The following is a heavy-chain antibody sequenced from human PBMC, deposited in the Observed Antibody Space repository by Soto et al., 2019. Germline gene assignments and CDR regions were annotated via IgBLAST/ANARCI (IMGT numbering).Heavy chain of an antibody. CDR3: AREACVPTYYDFWSGPAPSGGMDV. Sequence: ASVKVSCKASGYTFTSYDINWVRQATGQGLEWMGWMNPNSGNTGYAQKFQGRVTMTRNTSISTAYMELSSLRSEDTAVYYCAREACVPTYYDFWSGPAPSGGMDVWGQGTTVTLSS. D-gene: IGHD3-3*01. J-gene: IGHJ6*01. CDR2: MNPNSGNT. CDR1: GYTFTSYD. V-gene: IGHV1-8*01.